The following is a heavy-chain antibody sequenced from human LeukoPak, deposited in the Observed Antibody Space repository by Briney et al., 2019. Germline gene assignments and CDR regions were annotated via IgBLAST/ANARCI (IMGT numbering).Heavy chain of an antibody. CDR2: TSGSGGST. Sequence: GGSLRLSCAASGFTFSSYAMSWVRQAPGKGLEWVSGTSGSGGSTYYAGSVKGRFTISRDNSKNTLYLQMNSLRVEDTALYYCAKNGGSQCYSHLDSWGQGTLVTVSS. J-gene: IGHJ4*02. V-gene: IGHV3-23*01. CDR3: AKNGGSQCYSHLDS. D-gene: IGHD2-15*01. CDR1: GFTFSSYA.